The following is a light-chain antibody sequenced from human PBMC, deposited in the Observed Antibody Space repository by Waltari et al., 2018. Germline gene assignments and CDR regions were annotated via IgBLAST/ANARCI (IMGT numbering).Light chain of an antibody. CDR3: QVWDTDGDHPV. CDR2: YDS. Sequence: SFVLTQPPSVSVAPGQTATITCGGNSVGTRTVHWYQQKPGQAPVLVIYYDSERPSGIPGRISGSTFGNTPTLTIDGVEAGDEADYYCQVWDTDGDHPVFGGGTKLTVL. V-gene: IGLV3-21*01. CDR1: SVGTRT. J-gene: IGLJ3*02.